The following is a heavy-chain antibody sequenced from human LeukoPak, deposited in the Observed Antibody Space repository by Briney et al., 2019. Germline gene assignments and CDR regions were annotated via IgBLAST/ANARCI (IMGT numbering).Heavy chain of an antibody. V-gene: IGHV4-31*02. CDR1: GFTFSSYS. J-gene: IGHJ4*02. CDR2: IYYSGST. CDR3: ARERELADY. Sequence: LRLSCAASGFTFSSYSMNWVRQHPGKGLEWIGYIYYSGSTYYNPSLKSRVTISVDTSKNQFSLKLSSVTAADTAVYYCARERELADYWGQGTLVTVSS. D-gene: IGHD1-26*01.